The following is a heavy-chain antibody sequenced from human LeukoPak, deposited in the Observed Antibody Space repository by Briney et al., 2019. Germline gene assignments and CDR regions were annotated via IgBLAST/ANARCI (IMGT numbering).Heavy chain of an antibody. Sequence: GASVKVSCKASGYTFTSYGISWVRQAPGQGLEWMGWISAYNGNTNYAQKLQGRVTMTTDTSTSTAYMELRSLRSDDTAVYYCARDSVKQQLVWGLDYWGQGTLVTVSS. CDR2: ISAYNGNT. CDR1: GYTFTSYG. D-gene: IGHD6-13*01. J-gene: IGHJ4*02. CDR3: ARDSVKQQLVWGLDY. V-gene: IGHV1-18*01.